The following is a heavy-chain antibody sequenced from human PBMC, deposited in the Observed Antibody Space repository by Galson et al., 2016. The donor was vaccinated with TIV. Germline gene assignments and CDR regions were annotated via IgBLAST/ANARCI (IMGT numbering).Heavy chain of an antibody. CDR2: INGDGTEI. CDR1: RSTFSSSW. D-gene: IGHD6-19*01. J-gene: IGHJ4*02. CDR3: AQWLGTSNS. V-gene: IGHV3-7*01. Sequence: SLRLSCADSRSTFSSSWMNWVRQAPGKGLEWVANINGDGTEIKYVDSVKGRFTISRDNAKNSLYLQMSNLRVEDTAIYYCAQWLGTSNSWGQRTLVTVSS.